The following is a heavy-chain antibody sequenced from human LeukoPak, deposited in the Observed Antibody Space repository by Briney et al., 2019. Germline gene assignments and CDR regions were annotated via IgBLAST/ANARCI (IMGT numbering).Heavy chain of an antibody. CDR2: IKSETDGWTT. D-gene: IGHD3-10*01. V-gene: IGHV3-15*01. CDR1: GFTFSTAW. J-gene: IGHJ4*02. CDR3: LAGTY. Sequence: SGGYLRLSCAVSGFTFSTAWMTWVRQAPGKGLEWLGRIKSETDGWTTHYAAPAKGRFTISRDDSIRTVYLQMNSLKTEDTAVYYCLAGTYWGQGTLVTVSS.